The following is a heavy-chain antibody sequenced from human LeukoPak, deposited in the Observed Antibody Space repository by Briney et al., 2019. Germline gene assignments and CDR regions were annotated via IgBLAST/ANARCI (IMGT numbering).Heavy chain of an antibody. CDR1: GFTFSSYG. V-gene: IGHV3-30*18. D-gene: IGHD5-18*01. J-gene: IGHJ4*02. Sequence: GGSLRLSCAASGFTFSSYGMHWVRQAPGKGLVWVAVISYDGSNKYYADSVKGRFTISRDNSKNTLYLQMNSLRAEDTAVYYCAKDKSGGYSYGGFDYWGQGTLVTVSS. CDR3: AKDKSGGYSYGGFDY. CDR2: ISYDGSNK.